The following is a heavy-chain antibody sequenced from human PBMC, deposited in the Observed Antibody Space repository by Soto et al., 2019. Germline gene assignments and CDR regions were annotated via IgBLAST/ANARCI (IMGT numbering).Heavy chain of an antibody. Sequence: SVKVSCKASGGTFSSYAISWVRQAPGHGLEWMGGIIPIFGTANYAQKFQGRVTITADESTSTAYMELSSLRSEDTAVYYCARGYCTNGVCYNWFDPWGQGTLVTVSS. V-gene: IGHV1-69*13. D-gene: IGHD2-8*01. CDR1: GGTFSSYA. CDR2: IIPIFGTA. J-gene: IGHJ5*02. CDR3: ARGYCTNGVCYNWFDP.